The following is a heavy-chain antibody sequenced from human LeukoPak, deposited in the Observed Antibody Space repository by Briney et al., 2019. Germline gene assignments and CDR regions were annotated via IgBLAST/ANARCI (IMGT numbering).Heavy chain of an antibody. V-gene: IGHV3-48*04. J-gene: IGHJ6*02. CDR2: ISSSGYTI. CDR1: GFTFSIYG. Sequence: GGSLRLSCAASGFTFSIYGMNWVRQAPGKGLEWVSYISSSGYTIYYADSVKGRFIISRDNAKNSLYLQMNSQIADDTDVYYCARDVDSDVWGQGTTVTVSS. D-gene: IGHD3-9*01. CDR3: ARDVDSDV.